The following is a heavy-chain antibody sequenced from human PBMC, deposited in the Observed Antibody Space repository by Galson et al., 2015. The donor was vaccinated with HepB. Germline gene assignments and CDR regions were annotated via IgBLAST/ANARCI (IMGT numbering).Heavy chain of an antibody. J-gene: IGHJ4*02. Sequence: SLRLSCAASGFTFSSYAMHWVRQAPGKGLEWVAVISYDGSNKYYADSVKGRFTISRDNSKNTLYLQMNSLRAEDTAVYYCARGIFSGSSGYYYGPELGVDYWGQGTLVTVSS. CDR3: ARGIFSGSSGYYYGPELGVDY. CDR2: ISYDGSNK. D-gene: IGHD3-22*01. V-gene: IGHV3-30*04. CDR1: GFTFSSYA.